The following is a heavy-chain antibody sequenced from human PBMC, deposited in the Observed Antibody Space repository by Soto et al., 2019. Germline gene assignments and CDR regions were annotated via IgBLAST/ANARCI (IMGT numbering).Heavy chain of an antibody. CDR2: MNPNSGNT. J-gene: IGHJ4*02. Sequence: ASVKVSCKASGYTFTSYDINWVRQATGQGLEWMGWMNPNSGNTGYAQKFQGRVTMTRNTSISTAYMELSSLRSEDTAVYYCARGGYCSSTSCYKSNDYWGQGTLVTSPQ. CDR3: ARGGYCSSTSCYKSNDY. D-gene: IGHD2-2*01. CDR1: GYTFTSYD. V-gene: IGHV1-8*01.